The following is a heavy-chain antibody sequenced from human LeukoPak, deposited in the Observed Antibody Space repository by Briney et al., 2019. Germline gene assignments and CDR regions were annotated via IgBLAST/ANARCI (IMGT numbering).Heavy chain of an antibody. D-gene: IGHD2-21*01. CDR2: IIPILGIA. CDR3: ATLGYCGGDCSVWFDP. J-gene: IGHJ5*02. CDR1: GYTFTGYY. Sequence: GASVKVSCKASGYTFTGYYMHWVRQAPGQGLEWMGRIIPILGIANYAQKFQGRVTITADKSTSTAYMELSSLRSEDTAVYYCATLGYCGGDCSVWFDPWGQGTLVTVSS. V-gene: IGHV1-69*02.